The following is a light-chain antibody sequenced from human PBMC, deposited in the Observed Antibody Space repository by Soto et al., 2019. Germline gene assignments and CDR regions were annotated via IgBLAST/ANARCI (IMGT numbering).Light chain of an antibody. CDR3: QQYGRSPPVK. CDR2: GAS. Sequence: EIVLTQSPGTLSLSPGERATLSCRASQTVSSSYLAWYQQKPGQAPRLLIYGASTRAAGIPDRFSGSGSGTDFTLTISRLEPEDFAVYYCQQYGRSPPVKFGQVTKVEIK. CDR1: QTVSSSY. J-gene: IGKJ1*01. V-gene: IGKV3-20*01.